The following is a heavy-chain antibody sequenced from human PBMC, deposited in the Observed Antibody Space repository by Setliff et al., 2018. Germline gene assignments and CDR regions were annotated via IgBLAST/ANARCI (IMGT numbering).Heavy chain of an antibody. V-gene: IGHV3-30*02. Sequence: GGSLRLSCGAAGFTFGGYGMHWVRQAPGKGLEWVALIRYDGNVKYHADSVKDRFTISRDNSENTLYLQMNSLRIEDTAVYYCAKDRDPCSSTSCFYYYMDVWGKGTTVTVSS. CDR1: GFTFGGYG. J-gene: IGHJ6*03. CDR3: AKDRDPCSSTSCFYYYMDV. D-gene: IGHD2-2*01. CDR2: IRYDGNVK.